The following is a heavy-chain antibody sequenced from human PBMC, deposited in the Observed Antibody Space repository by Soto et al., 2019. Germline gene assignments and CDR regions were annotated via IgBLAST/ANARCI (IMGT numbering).Heavy chain of an antibody. J-gene: IGHJ5*02. V-gene: IGHV5-51*01. CDR2: IYPGDSDT. CDR1: GYSFTSYW. D-gene: IGHD2-2*01. Sequence: PGESLKISCKGSGYSFTSYWIGWVRQMPGKGLEWMGIIYPGDSDTRYSPSFQGQVTISADKSISTAYLQWSSLKASDTAMYYCARLSCSSTSCLRGWFDPWGKGTLVTVSS. CDR3: ARLSCSSTSCLRGWFDP.